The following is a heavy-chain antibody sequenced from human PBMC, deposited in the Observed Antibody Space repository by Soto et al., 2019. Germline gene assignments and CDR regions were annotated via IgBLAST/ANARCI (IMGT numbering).Heavy chain of an antibody. CDR2: IKQDGSET. Sequence: EVQFVESGGGLVQPGGSLRLSCAASGFTFKTYWMSWVRQAPGKGLEWVASIKQDGSETYYVDSVKGRFSISSDNAKNVLDRQIRIKTAEDTSLFYCAIDNEPNAFWSCYSYWGQGTLVTFSA. D-gene: IGHD2-15*01. J-gene: IGHJ4*02. CDR1: GFTFKTYW. V-gene: IGHV3-7*03. CDR3: AIDNEPNAFWSCYSY.